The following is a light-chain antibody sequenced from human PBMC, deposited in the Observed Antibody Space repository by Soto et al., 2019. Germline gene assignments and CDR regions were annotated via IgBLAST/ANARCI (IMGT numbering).Light chain of an antibody. CDR3: SSYTSSSTVV. V-gene: IGLV2-14*03. Sequence: QSVLTQPASVSGSPGQSITISCTGTSSDVGGYNYVSWYQQHPGKAPKLMIYDVSNRPSGVSNRFSGSKSVNTASLTISGLQAEDEADYYCSSYTSSSTVVFGGGTKLHRP. CDR1: SSDVGGYNY. CDR2: DVS. J-gene: IGLJ2*01.